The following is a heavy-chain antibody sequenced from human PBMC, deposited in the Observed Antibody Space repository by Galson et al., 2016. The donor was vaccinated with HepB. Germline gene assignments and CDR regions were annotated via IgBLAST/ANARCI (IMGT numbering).Heavy chain of an antibody. CDR1: GFTFSSYG. V-gene: IGHV3-30*03. D-gene: IGHD6-19*01. CDR2: ISYAGSYK. Sequence: SLRLSCAASGFTFSSYGMHWVRQAPGKGLEWVAVISYAGSYKYYGDSVKGRFTISRDNSKNTLYLQMNSLRPEDTAVYYCARGMGYSSGWSNIDYWGQGTLVTVSS. J-gene: IGHJ4*02. CDR3: ARGMGYSSGWSNIDY.